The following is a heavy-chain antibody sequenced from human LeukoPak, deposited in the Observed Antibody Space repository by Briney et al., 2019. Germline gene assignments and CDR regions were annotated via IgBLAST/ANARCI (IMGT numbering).Heavy chain of an antibody. CDR3: ARSYSDGGLWRYYYYYGMDV. D-gene: IGHD5-18*01. CDR1: GYTFTSYG. CDR2: ISAYNGNT. J-gene: IGHJ6*02. Sequence: ASVKVSCKASGYTFTSYGISWVRQAPGQGLEWMGWISAYNGNTNYPQKLQDRISMTTDTSTNTAYLELRSLRSDDTAVYYCARSYSDGGLWRYYYYYGMDVWGQGTTITVSS. V-gene: IGHV1-18*01.